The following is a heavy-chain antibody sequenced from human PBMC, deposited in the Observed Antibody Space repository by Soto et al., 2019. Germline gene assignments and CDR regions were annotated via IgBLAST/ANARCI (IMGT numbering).Heavy chain of an antibody. D-gene: IGHD5-18*01. CDR1: GGSISSGGYY. V-gene: IGHV4-31*01. CDR3: ARDRYSYGYYFDY. Sequence: QVQLQESGPGLVKPSQTLSLTCTVSGGSISSGGYYWSWIRQHPGKGLEWIGYIYYSGSTYYNPSLKSLVTISVDTSKNQFSLKLSSVTAADTAVYYCARDRYSYGYYFDYWGQGTLVTVSS. J-gene: IGHJ4*02. CDR2: IYYSGST.